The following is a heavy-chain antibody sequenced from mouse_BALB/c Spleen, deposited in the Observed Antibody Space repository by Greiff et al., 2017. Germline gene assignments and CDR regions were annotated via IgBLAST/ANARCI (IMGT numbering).Heavy chain of an antibody. V-gene: IGHV1S137*01. CDR3: ARSGITTVVGGYFDY. Sequence: VQLQQSGAELVRPGVSVKISCKGSGYTFTDYAMHWVKQSHAKSLEWIGVISTYYGDASYNQKFKGKATMTVDKSSSTAYMELARLTSEDSAIYYCARSGITTVVGGYFDYWGQGTTLTVSS. D-gene: IGHD1-1*01. J-gene: IGHJ2*01. CDR1: GYTFTDYA. CDR2: ISTYYGDA.